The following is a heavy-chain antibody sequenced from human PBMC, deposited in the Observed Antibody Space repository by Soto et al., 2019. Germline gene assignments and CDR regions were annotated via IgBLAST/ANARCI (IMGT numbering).Heavy chain of an antibody. Sequence: QVQLQESGPGLVKPSQTLSLTCTVSGGSISSGGYYWSWIRQHPGKGLEWIGYIYYSGSTYYNPSLKSRVTISVDTSKNQFSLKLSSVTAADTAVYYCASCSYDTLPDPVYYFDYWGQGTLVTVSS. D-gene: IGHD3-22*01. CDR2: IYYSGST. CDR1: GGSISSGGYY. J-gene: IGHJ4*02. CDR3: ASCSYDTLPDPVYYFDY. V-gene: IGHV4-31*03.